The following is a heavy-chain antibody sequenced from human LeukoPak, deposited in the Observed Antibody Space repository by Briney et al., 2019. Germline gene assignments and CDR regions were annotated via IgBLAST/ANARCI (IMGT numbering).Heavy chain of an antibody. D-gene: IGHD3-16*01. CDR3: ARDLHWGSHFDP. V-gene: IGHV4-4*07. J-gene: IGHJ5*02. CDR2: IYTSGST. CDR1: GGSISSYY. Sequence: SETLSLTCTVSGGSISSYYWSWIRQPAGKGLEWVGRIYTSGSTNYNPSLKSRVTMSVDTSKNQFSLKLSSVTAADTAVYYCARDLHWGSHFDPWGQGTLVTVSS.